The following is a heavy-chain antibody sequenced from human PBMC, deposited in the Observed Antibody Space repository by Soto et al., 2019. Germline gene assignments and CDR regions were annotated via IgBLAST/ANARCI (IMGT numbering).Heavy chain of an antibody. V-gene: IGHV1-69*06. D-gene: IGHD6-13*01. CDR3: ARGGYSSTWSNLLDRSGLDV. J-gene: IGHJ6*02. CDR2: IVPLFRTT. Sequence: QVQLVQSGAEEKKPGSSVKVSCKTSGGTFSSYAISWVRQAPGQGLEWMGGIVPLFRTTNNAQKFQGRVTITADKCTYTVYMELSGLRSGDTAVYYCARGGYSSTWSNLLDRSGLDVWGQGTTATVSS. CDR1: GGTFSSYA.